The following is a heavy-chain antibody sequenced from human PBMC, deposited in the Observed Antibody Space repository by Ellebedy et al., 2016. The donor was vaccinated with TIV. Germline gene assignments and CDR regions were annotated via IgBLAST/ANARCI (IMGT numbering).Heavy chain of an antibody. CDR1: GYTFTGYY. V-gene: IGHV1-2*02. CDR2: INPNSVGT. Sequence: AASVKVSCKASGYTFTGYYMHWVRQAPGQGLEWMGWINPNSVGTNYAKKFQGRVTMTRDTSISTAYMELSRLISDDTAVYYCARDLRGQQLFYYYYYGMDVWGQGTTVTVSS. J-gene: IGHJ6*02. D-gene: IGHD6-13*01. CDR3: ARDLRGQQLFYYYYYGMDV.